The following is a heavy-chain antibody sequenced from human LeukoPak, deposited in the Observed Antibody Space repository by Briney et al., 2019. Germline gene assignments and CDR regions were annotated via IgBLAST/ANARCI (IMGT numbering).Heavy chain of an antibody. CDR1: GYTFTSYD. D-gene: IGHD6-19*01. CDR3: ARGDSSGWYLDY. Sequence: ASVKVSCKASGYTFTSYDINWVRQATGQGLEWMGWMNPNSGNTSYAQKFQGRVTMTRNTSISTAYMELSSLRSEDTAVYYCARGDSSGWYLDYWGQGTLVTVSS. V-gene: IGHV1-8*01. CDR2: MNPNSGNT. J-gene: IGHJ4*02.